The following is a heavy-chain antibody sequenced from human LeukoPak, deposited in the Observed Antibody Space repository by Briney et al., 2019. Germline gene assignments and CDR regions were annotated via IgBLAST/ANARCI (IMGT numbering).Heavy chain of an antibody. CDR3: ARDYRSGGYYPNWFDP. Sequence: GGPLRLSCTASGFTFSDYYMSWIRQAPGKGLEWVSYISSSGSTIYYADSVKGRFTISRDNAKNSLYLQMNSLRAEDTAVYYCARDYRSGGYYPNWFDPWGQGTLVTVSS. CDR2: ISSSGSTI. D-gene: IGHD3-22*01. J-gene: IGHJ5*02. CDR1: GFTFSDYY. V-gene: IGHV3-11*01.